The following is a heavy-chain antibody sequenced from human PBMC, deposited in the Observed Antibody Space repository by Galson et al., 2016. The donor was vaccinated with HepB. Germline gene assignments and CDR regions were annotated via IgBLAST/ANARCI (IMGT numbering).Heavy chain of an antibody. CDR2: FDPEDVQI. Sequence: SVKVSCKVSGYSLTELSIHWVRQAPGTGPEWMGGFDPEDVQISYAQKFQGRVIMTEDTSTDTAYMELSSLRAEDTAVYYCARDLFLGGPVRDPWGQGTLVIVSS. J-gene: IGHJ5*02. D-gene: IGHD3-16*01. V-gene: IGHV1-24*01. CDR1: GYSLTELS. CDR3: ARDLFLGGPVRDP.